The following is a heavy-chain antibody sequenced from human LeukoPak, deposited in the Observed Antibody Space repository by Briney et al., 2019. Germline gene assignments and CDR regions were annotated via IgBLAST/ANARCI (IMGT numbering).Heavy chain of an antibody. CDR1: GGSFSGYY. CDR2: INHSGST. D-gene: IGHD1-26*01. J-gene: IGHJ3*02. CDR3: ARVGWELRNAFDI. Sequence: SETLSLTCAVYGGSFSGYYWSWIRQPPGKGLEWIGEINHSGSTNYNPSLKSRVTISVDTSKNQFSLKLSSVTAADTAVYYCARVGWELRNAFDIWGQGTMVTVSS. V-gene: IGHV4-34*01.